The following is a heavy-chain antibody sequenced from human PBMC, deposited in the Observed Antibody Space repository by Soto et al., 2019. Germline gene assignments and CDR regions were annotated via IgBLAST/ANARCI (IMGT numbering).Heavy chain of an antibody. CDR2: MNPNSGNT. V-gene: IGHV1-8*01. CDR1: GYTFTSYD. Sequence: ASVKVSCKASGYTFTSYDINWVRQATGQGLEWMGWMNPNSGNTGYAQKFQGRVTMTRNTSISTAYMELSSLRSEDTAVYYCARGRHGYDLYWFDPWGQGILVTVSS. CDR3: ARGRHGYDLYWFDP. D-gene: IGHD5-12*01. J-gene: IGHJ5*02.